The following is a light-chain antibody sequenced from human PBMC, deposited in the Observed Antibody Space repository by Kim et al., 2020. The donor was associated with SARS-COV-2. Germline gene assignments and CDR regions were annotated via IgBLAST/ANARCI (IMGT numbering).Light chain of an antibody. CDR1: HSNIGTNT. CDR2: SDD. CDR3: ATWDDRLIGWV. J-gene: IGLJ3*02. Sequence: QSVVTQPPSASGTPGQRVTISCSGGHSNIGTNTVNWYQHLPQTAPKLLIFSDDEQPSGVPDRFSGSRSGTSASLAVSGLQLADEADYYCATWDDRLIGWVFGGGTQLTVL. V-gene: IGLV1-44*01.